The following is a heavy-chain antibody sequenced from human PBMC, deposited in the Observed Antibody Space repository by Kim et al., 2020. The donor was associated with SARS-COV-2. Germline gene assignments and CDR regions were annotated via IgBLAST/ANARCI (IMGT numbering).Heavy chain of an antibody. V-gene: IGHV1-2*02. D-gene: IGHD7-27*01. CDR3: ATTNWDFNF. CDR2: SGET. Sequence: SGETHYAEKFRGRVTMTRDTYINTVYMELSRLTSDDTAVYFCATTNWDFNFWGQGTLVTVS. J-gene: IGHJ4*02.